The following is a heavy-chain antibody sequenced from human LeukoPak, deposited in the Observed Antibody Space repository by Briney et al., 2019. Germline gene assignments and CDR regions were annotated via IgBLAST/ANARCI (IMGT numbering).Heavy chain of an antibody. V-gene: IGHV3-11*01. D-gene: IGHD3-22*01. CDR2: IRHSGSTV. CDR3: ARDGAYDDTSGYRADF. J-gene: IGHJ4*02. Sequence: PGGSLRLSCAASGFTFSDYYMNWFRQTPGKGLEWLSYIRHSGSTVQYADSVRGRFTISRDNDKNSLYLQINSLRAEDTAVYYCARDGAYDDTSGYRADFWGQGTLVTVSS. CDR1: GFTFSDYY.